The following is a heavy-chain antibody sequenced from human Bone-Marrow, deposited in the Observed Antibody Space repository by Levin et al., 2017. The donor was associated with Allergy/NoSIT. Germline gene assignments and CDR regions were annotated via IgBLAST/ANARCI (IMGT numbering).Heavy chain of an antibody. J-gene: IGHJ5*02. CDR3: ARAGEDYDSSGYYQTAFDP. CDR2: ISSSSSYI. CDR1: GFTFSSYS. V-gene: IGHV3-21*01. Sequence: GGSLRLSCAASGFTFSSYSMNWVRQAPGKGLEWVSSISSSSSYIYYADSVKGRFTISRDNAKNSLYLQMNSLRAEDTAVYYCARAGEDYDSSGYYQTAFDPWGQGTLVTVSS. D-gene: IGHD3-22*01.